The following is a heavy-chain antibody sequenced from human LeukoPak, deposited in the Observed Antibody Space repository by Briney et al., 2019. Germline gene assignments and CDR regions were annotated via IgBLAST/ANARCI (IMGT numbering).Heavy chain of an antibody. CDR2: ISGSGGST. D-gene: IGHD3-16*02. CDR1: GSTFSSYA. Sequence: GGSLRLSCAASGSTFSSYAMSWVRQAPGKGLEWVSAISGSGGSTYYADSVKGRFTISRDNSKNTLYLQMNSLRAEDTAVYYCAKDSHYDYVWGSYRPFDYWGQGTLVTASS. V-gene: IGHV3-23*01. J-gene: IGHJ4*02. CDR3: AKDSHYDYVWGSYRPFDY.